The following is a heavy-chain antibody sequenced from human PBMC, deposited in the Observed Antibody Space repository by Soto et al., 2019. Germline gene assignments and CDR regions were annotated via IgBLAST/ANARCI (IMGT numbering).Heavy chain of an antibody. CDR3: ASKFGELLADAFDI. Sequence: SETLSLTCTVSGGSISSFYWSWIRQPPGKGLEWIGYIYYSGSTNYNPSLKSRVTISVDTSKNQFSLKLSSVTAADTAVYYCASKFGELLADAFDIWGQGTMVTVSS. CDR2: IYYSGST. V-gene: IGHV4-59*01. CDR1: GGSISSFY. J-gene: IGHJ3*02. D-gene: IGHD3-10*01.